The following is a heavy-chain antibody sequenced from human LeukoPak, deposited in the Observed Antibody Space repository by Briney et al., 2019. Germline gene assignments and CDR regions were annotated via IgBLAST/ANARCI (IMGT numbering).Heavy chain of an antibody. V-gene: IGHV5-51*01. CDR1: GYTFTSKW. J-gene: IGHJ2*01. Sequence: GESLKISCKASGYTFTSKWIGWVRQMPGKGLEWMGIIYPGDSDTRYSPSFRAQVTISADTSITTAYLQWSSLKASDTAMYYCARQGDRYFDLWGRGTLVTVSS. CDR3: ARQGDRYFDL. D-gene: IGHD3-10*01. CDR2: IYPGDSDT.